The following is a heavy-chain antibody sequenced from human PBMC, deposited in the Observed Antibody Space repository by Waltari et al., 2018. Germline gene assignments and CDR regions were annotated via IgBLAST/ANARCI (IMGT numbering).Heavy chain of an antibody. Sequence: QVQLQESGPGLVKPSETLSLTCTVSGYSISSGYYWGWIRTPPGKGLGWFGISAHSGNPYYNPSLKRRVTISVATTKNQYALKLSSVTAAYTAVYYCAREPIVGATAFWYFDLWGRGTLVTVSS. J-gene: IGHJ2*01. D-gene: IGHD1-26*01. CDR2: SAHSGNP. CDR3: AREPIVGATAFWYFDL. CDR1: GYSISSGYY. V-gene: IGHV4-38-2*02.